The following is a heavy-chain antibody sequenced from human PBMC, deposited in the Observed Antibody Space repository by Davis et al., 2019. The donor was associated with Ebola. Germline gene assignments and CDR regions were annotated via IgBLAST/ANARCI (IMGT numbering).Heavy chain of an antibody. CDR1: GGSISSYY. Sequence: PGGSLRLSCTVSGGSISSYYWSWIRQPPGKGLEWIGYIYYSGSTNYNPSLKSRVTISVDTSKNQFSLKLSSVTAADTDVYYCAKDRDGGLRYYYMDVWGKGTTVTVSS. CDR2: IYYSGST. CDR3: AKDRDGGLRYYYMDV. V-gene: IGHV4-59*01. J-gene: IGHJ6*03. D-gene: IGHD4-23*01.